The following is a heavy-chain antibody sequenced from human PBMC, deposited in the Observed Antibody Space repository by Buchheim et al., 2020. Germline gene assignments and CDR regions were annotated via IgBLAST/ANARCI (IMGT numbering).Heavy chain of an antibody. CDR2: ISGSGGST. D-gene: IGHD3-10*01. J-gene: IGHJ4*02. Sequence: EVQLLESGGGLVQPGGSLRLSCAASGFTFSSYAMSWVRQAPGKGLEWVSAISGSGGSTYYADSVKGRFTIPRANSKNPLYLQMNSLRAEDTAVYYCAKDAALLLWFRELLSTFDYWGQGTL. CDR1: GFTFSSYA. CDR3: AKDAALLLWFRELLSTFDY. V-gene: IGHV3-23*01.